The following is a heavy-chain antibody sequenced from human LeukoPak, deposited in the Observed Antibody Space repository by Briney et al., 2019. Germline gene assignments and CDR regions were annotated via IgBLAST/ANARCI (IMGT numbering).Heavy chain of an antibody. CDR2: INPDGRDT. J-gene: IGHJ1*01. Sequence: GGSLRLSCVVSGFTFNRCWMNWVRQAPGKGLEWVAHINPDGRDTYYVDSVKGRFTISRDNAQNLMYLQMNSLRVEDTAVYYCTSWGDTTAEYFQRWGQGSLVTVSS. D-gene: IGHD2-21*02. V-gene: IGHV3-7*01. CDR3: TSWGDTTAEYFQR. CDR1: GFTFNRCW.